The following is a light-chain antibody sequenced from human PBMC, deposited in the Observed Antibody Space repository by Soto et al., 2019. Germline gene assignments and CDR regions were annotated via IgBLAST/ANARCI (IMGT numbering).Light chain of an antibody. Sequence: DIQMTQSPSALSASVVDRFTITCLASQSISSWLAWYQQKPGKAPKLLIYKASSLESGVPSRFSGSGSGTEFTLTISSLQPDDFATYYCQQYNSYSRTFGQGTKVDIK. V-gene: IGKV1-5*03. CDR3: QQYNSYSRT. J-gene: IGKJ1*01. CDR1: QSISSW. CDR2: KAS.